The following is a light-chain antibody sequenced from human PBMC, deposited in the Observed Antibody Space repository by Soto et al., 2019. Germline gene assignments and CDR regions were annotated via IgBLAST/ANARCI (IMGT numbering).Light chain of an antibody. Sequence: DIQMTQSPSSLSASVGDRVTITCQASQDITNYLNWYQQKPGKTPKVLIYDASTLEIGVPSRFSGSGSGTDFTFTISSLQPEDIGTYYCQQYDNLPLTVGGGTKVEIK. J-gene: IGKJ4*01. CDR2: DAS. CDR1: QDITNY. CDR3: QQYDNLPLT. V-gene: IGKV1-33*01.